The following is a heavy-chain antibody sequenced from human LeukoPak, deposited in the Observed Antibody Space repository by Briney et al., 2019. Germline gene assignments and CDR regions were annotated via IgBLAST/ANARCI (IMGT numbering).Heavy chain of an antibody. CDR2: LNHRAIT. J-gene: IGHJ6*03. CDR3: ARRRPVWSGYSDYYYYMDV. V-gene: IGHV4-34*01. CDR1: GGSFSGYY. Sequence: SETLSLNCAVYGGSFSGYYWSWLRQPPGQGLEWIGVLNHRAITNYTPSIKSRVTIPVDTSKHQFSLKLSSVAGADTAVYYCARRRPVWSGYSDYYYYMDVWGKGTTVTVSS. D-gene: IGHD3-3*01.